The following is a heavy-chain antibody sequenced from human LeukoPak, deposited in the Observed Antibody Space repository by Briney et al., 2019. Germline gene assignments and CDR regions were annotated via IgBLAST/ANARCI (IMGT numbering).Heavy chain of an antibody. CDR2: ISGSGGST. CDR1: GFTFSSYS. CDR3: AKKGHYYYGMDV. J-gene: IGHJ6*02. V-gene: IGHV3-23*01. Sequence: GGSLRLSCAASGFTFSSYSMNWVRQAPGKGLEWVSAISGSGGSTYYADSVKGRFTISRDNSKNTLYLQMNSLRAEDTAVYYCAKKGHYYYGMDVWGQGTTVTVSS.